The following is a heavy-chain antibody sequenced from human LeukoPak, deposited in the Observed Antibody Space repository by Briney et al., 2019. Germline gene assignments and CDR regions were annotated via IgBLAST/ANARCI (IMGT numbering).Heavy chain of an antibody. CDR2: IYHSGST. CDR3: ASLRYCSGGSCQHFDY. V-gene: IGHV4-38-2*01. J-gene: IGHJ4*02. Sequence: PSETLSLTCAVSGYSISSGYYWGWIRQPPGKGLEWIGSIYHSGSTYYNPSLKSRVTISVDTSKNQSSLKLSSVIAADTAVYYCASLRYCSGGSCQHFDYWGQGTLVTVSS. CDR1: GYSISSGYY. D-gene: IGHD2-15*01.